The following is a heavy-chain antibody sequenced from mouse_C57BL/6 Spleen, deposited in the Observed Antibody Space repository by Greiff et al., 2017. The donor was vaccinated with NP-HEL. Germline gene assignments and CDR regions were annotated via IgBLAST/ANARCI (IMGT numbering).Heavy chain of an antibody. J-gene: IGHJ4*01. V-gene: IGHV1-59*01. CDR2: LDPSDSYT. CDR3: ARDYYGPYYYAMDY. D-gene: IGHD1-2*01. CDR1: GYTFTRYW. Sequence: QVQLQQPGAELVRPGTSVKLSCKASGYTFTRYWMHWVKQRPGQGLEWIGVLDPSDSYTIYNQKFKGKATLTVNTSSLTAYMQRSSLTAEDSAVYCCARDYYGPYYYAMDYRGQGTSVTVSS.